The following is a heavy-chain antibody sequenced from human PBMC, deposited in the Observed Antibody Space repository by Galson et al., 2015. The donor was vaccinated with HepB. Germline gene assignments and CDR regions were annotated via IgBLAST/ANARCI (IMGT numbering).Heavy chain of an antibody. Sequence: LRLSCAASGFTFSSYAMHWVRQAPGKGLEWVAVISYDGSNKYYADSVKGRFTISRDNSKNTLYLQMNSLRADDTAVYYCARGLRQVAAAGVDVDPWGQGTLVTVSS. CDR2: ISYDGSNK. CDR1: GFTFSSYA. CDR3: ARGLRQVAAAGVDVDP. D-gene: IGHD6-13*01. V-gene: IGHV3-30*04. J-gene: IGHJ5*02.